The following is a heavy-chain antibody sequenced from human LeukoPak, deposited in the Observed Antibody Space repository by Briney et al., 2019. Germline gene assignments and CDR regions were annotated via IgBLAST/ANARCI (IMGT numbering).Heavy chain of an antibody. CDR2: SAYNGNT. CDR1: GYTFTSYG. Sequence: ASVKVSCKASGYTFTSYGISWVRQAPGQGLEWMGWSAYNGNTNYAQKFQGRVTMTIDRSTGTAYMELRSLRSDDTAVYYCARVRSSSWYDYWGQGTLVTVSS. CDR3: ARVRSSSWYDY. D-gene: IGHD6-13*01. J-gene: IGHJ4*02. V-gene: IGHV1-18*01.